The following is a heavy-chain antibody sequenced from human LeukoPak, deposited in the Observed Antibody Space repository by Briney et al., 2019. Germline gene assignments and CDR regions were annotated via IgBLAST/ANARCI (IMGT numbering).Heavy chain of an antibody. V-gene: IGHV4-34*01. CDR1: GGSFSGYY. D-gene: IGHD2-8*01. J-gene: IGHJ6*02. Sequence: SETLSLTCAVYGGSFSGYYWSWIRQPPGKGLEWIGEINHSGSTNYNPSLKSRVTISVDTSKNQFSLKLSSVTAADTAVYYCARGQGVPNGSMDVWGQGTTVTVSS. CDR2: INHSGST. CDR3: ARGQGVPNGSMDV.